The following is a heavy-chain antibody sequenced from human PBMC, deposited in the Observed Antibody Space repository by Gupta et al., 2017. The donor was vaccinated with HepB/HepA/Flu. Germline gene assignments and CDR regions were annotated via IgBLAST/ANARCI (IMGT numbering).Heavy chain of an antibody. D-gene: IGHD2-8*01. CDR3: ARLRLRDQLIQYYYYGMDV. CDR2: INHSGST. CDR1: GGSFSGFY. J-gene: IGHJ6*02. Sequence: QVRLQQWGAGLLKPSETLSVTCAVYGGSFSGFYWNWIRQSPGKGLEWIGEINHSGSTNYNPSLKSRVTLSVDTSKNQFSLKLSSVTAADTAVYYCARLRLRDQLIQYYYYGMDVWGQGTTVTVSS. V-gene: IGHV4-34*01.